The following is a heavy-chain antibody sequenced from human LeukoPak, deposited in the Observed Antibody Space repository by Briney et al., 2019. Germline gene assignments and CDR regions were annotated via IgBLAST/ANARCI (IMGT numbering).Heavy chain of an antibody. V-gene: IGHV4-34*01. J-gene: IGHJ5*02. D-gene: IGHD6-6*01. Sequence: SETLSLTCAVYGGSFSGYYWSWIRQPPGKGLEWIGSIYHSGSTYYNPSLKSRVTISVDTSKNQFSLKLSSVTAADTAVYYCARDSSSSWFDPWGQGTLVTVSS. CDR3: ARDSSSSWFDP. CDR1: GGSFSGYY. CDR2: IYHSGST.